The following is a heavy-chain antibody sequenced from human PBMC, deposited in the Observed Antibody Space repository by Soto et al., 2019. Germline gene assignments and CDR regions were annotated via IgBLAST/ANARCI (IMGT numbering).Heavy chain of an antibody. V-gene: IGHV3-23*01. J-gene: IGHJ4*02. CDR1: GFTFSSYL. CDR3: AKEMNTFDY. CDR2: ISGSGGTT. Sequence: GGSLRLSCAASGFTFSSYLMHWVRQAPGKGLVWVSPISGSGGTTNYADAVKGRFTSSRDKSKNTRYLQMNSLRTEDTAVYYCAKEMNTFDYWGQGTLVTASS.